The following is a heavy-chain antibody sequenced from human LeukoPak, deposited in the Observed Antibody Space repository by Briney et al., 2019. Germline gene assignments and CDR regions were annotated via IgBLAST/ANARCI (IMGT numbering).Heavy chain of an antibody. D-gene: IGHD5-24*01. V-gene: IGHV4-59*01. Sequence: SETLSLTCTVSGDFINTYYWSWIRQPPGKGLEWIGCIHYSGTTSYNPSLKSRVTMSIDTSKNQFSLKLSSVTAADTAVYYCARLVSDGYNYYFDYWGQGTLVTVSS. CDR2: IHYSGTT. J-gene: IGHJ4*02. CDR3: ARLVSDGYNYYFDY. CDR1: GDFINTYY.